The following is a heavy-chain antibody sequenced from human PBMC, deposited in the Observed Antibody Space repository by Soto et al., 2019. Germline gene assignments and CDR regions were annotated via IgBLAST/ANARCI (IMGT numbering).Heavy chain of an antibody. D-gene: IGHD3-22*01. CDR1: GFSLTTSGVG. Sequence: QITLKESGPTLVKPTQTLTLTCTFSGFSLTTSGVGVGWIRQPPGEALEWLALIYWDAVERYNPSLRARLTISQDTSKNHVVLTMTNMDPVDTATYYCAHRRPNQYDRSGSKYNWFDPWGQGTLVTVSS. CDR2: IYWDAVE. J-gene: IGHJ5*02. CDR3: AHRRPNQYDRSGSKYNWFDP. V-gene: IGHV2-5*02.